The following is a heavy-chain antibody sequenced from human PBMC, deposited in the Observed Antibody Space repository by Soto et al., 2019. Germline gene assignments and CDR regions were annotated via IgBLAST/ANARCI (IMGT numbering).Heavy chain of an antibody. Sequence: GASVKVSCKASRYTVSDYYMHWVRQAPGQGLEWMGWINRNSGGINYVQQFQGRVTMTWDTSTGTVYMELNRLRSDDTAVYYCASTSSKWLPYFDFWGQGTQVPVYS. J-gene: IGHJ4*02. V-gene: IGHV1-2*02. D-gene: IGHD6-19*01. CDR2: INRNSGGI. CDR3: ASTSSKWLPYFDF. CDR1: RYTVSDYY.